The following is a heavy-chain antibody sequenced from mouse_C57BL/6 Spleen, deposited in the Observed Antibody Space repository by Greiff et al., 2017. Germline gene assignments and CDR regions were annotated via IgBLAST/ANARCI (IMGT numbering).Heavy chain of an antibody. Sequence: QVQLKESGAELARPGASVKLSCKASGYTFTSYGISWVKQRTGQGLEWIGEIYPRSGNTYYNEKFKGKATLTADKSSSTAYMELRSLTSEDSAVYFCARPLFAYWGQGTLVTVSA. CDR2: IYPRSGNT. J-gene: IGHJ3*01. V-gene: IGHV1-81*01. CDR1: GYTFTSYG. CDR3: ARPLFAY.